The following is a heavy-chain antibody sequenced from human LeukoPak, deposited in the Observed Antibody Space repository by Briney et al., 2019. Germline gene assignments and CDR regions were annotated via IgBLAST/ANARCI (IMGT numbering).Heavy chain of an antibody. CDR3: ASSSLQLGGGYYYYMDV. CDR1: GFTFSSYG. V-gene: IGHV3-20*04. J-gene: IGHJ6*03. D-gene: IGHD6-13*01. CDR2: INWNGGST. Sequence: TGGTLRLSCAASGFTFSSYGMSWVRQAPGKGLEWVSGINWNGGSTVYADSVKGRFTISRDNAKNSLYLQMNSLRAEDTALYYCASSSLQLGGGYYYYMDVWGKGTTVTVSS.